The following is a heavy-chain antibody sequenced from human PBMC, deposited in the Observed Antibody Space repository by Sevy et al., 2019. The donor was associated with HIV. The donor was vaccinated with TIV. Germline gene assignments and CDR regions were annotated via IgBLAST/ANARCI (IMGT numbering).Heavy chain of an antibody. CDR2: ISSDGSYR. CDR1: GFTFGTYD. Sequence: GGSLRLSCAASGFTFGTYDMHWVRQAPGKGLEWVAIISSDGSYRYYADSVRGRFSMSRDNSKNTMYLQISGLLIEDTAVYYSAKNRPPGGSLFSRHGMDVWGRGTTVTVSS. J-gene: IGHJ6*02. D-gene: IGHD3-16*01. CDR3: AKNRPPGGSLFSRHGMDV. V-gene: IGHV3-30*18.